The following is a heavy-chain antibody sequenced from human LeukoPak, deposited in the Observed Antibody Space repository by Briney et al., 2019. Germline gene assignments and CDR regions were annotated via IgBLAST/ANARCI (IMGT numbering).Heavy chain of an antibody. CDR3: ARQSSDYYYYYIDV. J-gene: IGHJ6*03. CDR2: IYYSGTT. V-gene: IGHV4-39*01. CDR1: GGSISSSHYY. Sequence: SETLSLTCTVSGGSISSSHYYWGWIRQSPGKGLERIGSIYYSGTTYYNPSLESRVTISDDTSKNRFSLMLTSLTAADTAVYYCARQSSDYYYYYIDVWGEGTTVIVSS.